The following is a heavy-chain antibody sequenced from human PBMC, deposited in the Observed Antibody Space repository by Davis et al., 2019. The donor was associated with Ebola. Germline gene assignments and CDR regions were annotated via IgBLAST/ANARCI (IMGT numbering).Heavy chain of an antibody. CDR1: GYTFTDYY. CDR2: INPNSGGT. V-gene: IGHV1-2*02. Sequence: ASVKVSCKASGYTFTDYYMHWVRQAPGQGLEWMGWINPNSGGTNYAQKFQGRVTMTRDTSISTAYMELSRLRSEDTAGYYWARDREGRDGDSWSYYYYYMDVRGKGTTVTVSS. J-gene: IGHJ6*03. CDR3: ARDREGRDGDSWSYYYYYMDV. D-gene: IGHD6-13*01.